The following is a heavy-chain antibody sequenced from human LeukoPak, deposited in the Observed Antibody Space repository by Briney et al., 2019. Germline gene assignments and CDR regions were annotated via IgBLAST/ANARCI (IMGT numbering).Heavy chain of an antibody. CDR2: ISAYNGNT. CDR1: GYTFTSYG. Sequence: ASVKVSCKASGYTFTSYGISWVRQAPGQGLEWMGWISAYNGNTNYAQKFQGRVTITADESTSTAYMELSSLRSEDTAVYYCARDRGGIAAAGSPYYYYYYMDVWGKGTTVTISS. V-gene: IGHV1-18*01. CDR3: ARDRGGIAAAGSPYYYYYYMDV. D-gene: IGHD6-13*01. J-gene: IGHJ6*03.